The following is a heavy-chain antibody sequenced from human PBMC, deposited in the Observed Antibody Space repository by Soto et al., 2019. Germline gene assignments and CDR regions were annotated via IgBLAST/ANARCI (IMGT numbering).Heavy chain of an antibody. D-gene: IGHD3-3*01. CDR2: IWYDGSNK. Sequence: PGGSLRLSCAASGFTFSSYGMHWVRQAPGKGLEWVAVIWYDGSNKYYADSVKGRFTISRDNSKNTLYLQMNSLRAEDTAVYYCARDSHPITIFGVVPTPYGMDVWGQGTTVTVSS. V-gene: IGHV3-33*01. CDR3: ARDSHPITIFGVVPTPYGMDV. J-gene: IGHJ6*02. CDR1: GFTFSSYG.